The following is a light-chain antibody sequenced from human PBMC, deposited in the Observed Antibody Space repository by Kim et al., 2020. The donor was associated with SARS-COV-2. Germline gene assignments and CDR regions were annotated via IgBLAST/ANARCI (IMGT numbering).Light chain of an antibody. V-gene: IGLV2-11*01. J-gene: IGLJ3*02. Sequence: SVTISFTGTCIDVGVYTFVSWYHQHPAQAPKLVIYAVSKRPSVVPDRFSGSKSGNTASLTISGLQAEDESDYYCCSYAGNYTLVFGGGTQLTVL. CDR1: CIDVGVYTF. CDR3: CSYAGNYTLV. CDR2: AVS.